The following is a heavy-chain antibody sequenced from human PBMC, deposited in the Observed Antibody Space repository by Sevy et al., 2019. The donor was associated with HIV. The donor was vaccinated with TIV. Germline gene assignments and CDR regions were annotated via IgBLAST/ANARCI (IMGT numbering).Heavy chain of an antibody. CDR3: ARVPFTMVRGVIALGYYGMDF. J-gene: IGHJ6*02. D-gene: IGHD3-10*01. CDR2: ISYDGSNK. CDR1: GFTFSSYA. Sequence: GGSLRLSCAASGFTFSSYAMHWVRQAPGKGLEWVAVISYDGSNKYYADSVKGRFTISRDNSKNTLYLQMNSLRAEDTAVDYWARVPFTMVRGVIALGYYGMDFWGQGTTVTVSS. V-gene: IGHV3-30*14.